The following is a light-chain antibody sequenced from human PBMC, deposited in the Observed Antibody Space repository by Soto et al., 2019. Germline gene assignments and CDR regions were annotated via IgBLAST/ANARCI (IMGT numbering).Light chain of an antibody. CDR2: GAS. V-gene: IGKV3-20*01. CDR3: QQYGSSPRT. J-gene: IGKJ5*01. Sequence: IVLAQTPGTLCLSSGERATLSCRASQSVRNNQLAWYRQKPGQAPRLLIYGASSRATGIPDRFSGSGSGTDFTLTISRLEPEDFAVYYCQQYGSSPRTFGQGTRLEIK. CDR1: QSVRNNQ.